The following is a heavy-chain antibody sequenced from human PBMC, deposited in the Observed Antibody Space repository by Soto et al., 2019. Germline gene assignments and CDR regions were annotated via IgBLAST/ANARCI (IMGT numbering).Heavy chain of an antibody. D-gene: IGHD4-4*01. V-gene: IGHV3-33*01. J-gene: IGHJ6*02. CDR3: AREPYSNYVMDV. Sequence: QVQLVESGGGVVPPGGSLRLSCVASGFIFSSYGMYWVRQAPGKGLEWVGVIWYDGSNKYYGDSVKGRFTISRDNSKNTLYHQMSSLRAEDTAVYYCAREPYSNYVMDVWGQGTTVTVSS. CDR1: GFIFSSYG. CDR2: IWYDGSNK.